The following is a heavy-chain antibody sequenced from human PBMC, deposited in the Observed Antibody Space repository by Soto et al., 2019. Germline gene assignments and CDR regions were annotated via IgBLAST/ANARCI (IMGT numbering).Heavy chain of an antibody. V-gene: IGHV4-31*03. D-gene: IGHD3-22*01. Sequence: PSETLSLTCTVSGGSISSGGYYWSWIRQHPGKGLEWIGYIYYSGSTYYDPSPKSRVTISVDTSKNQFSLKLSSVTAADTAVYYCARKTYDSSGYYYFDYWGQGTLVTVSS. CDR1: GGSISSGGYY. CDR2: IYYSGST. CDR3: ARKTYDSSGYYYFDY. J-gene: IGHJ4*02.